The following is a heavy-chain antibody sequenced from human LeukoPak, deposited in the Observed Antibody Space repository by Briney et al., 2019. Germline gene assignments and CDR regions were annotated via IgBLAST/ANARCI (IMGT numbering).Heavy chain of an antibody. J-gene: IGHJ4*02. V-gene: IGHV3-73*01. Sequence: GGSLRLSCAASRFTFSGSVMHWVRQASGKGLEWVGRIRSKANNYATAYVASVKGRFTISRDDSKNTAFLQMNSLKTEDTAVYYCTSNCCSGGSCYLYWGQGTLVTVSS. CDR2: IRSKANNYAT. D-gene: IGHD2-15*01. CDR3: TSNCCSGGSCYLY. CDR1: RFTFSGSV.